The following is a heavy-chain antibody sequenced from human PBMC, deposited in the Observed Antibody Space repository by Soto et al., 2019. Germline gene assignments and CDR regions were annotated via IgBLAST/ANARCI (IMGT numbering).Heavy chain of an antibody. Sequence: EVHLVESGGGLVQPGGSLRLSCAASGFTFTDYWMTRVRQAPGKGLEGVANMNPDGSEQYYLDSVKGRFTISRDNAKNSLYLQMNSLRGEDTAVYYCTRDLNHDSGPWGQGTQVIVSS. D-gene: IGHD1-26*01. CDR2: MNPDGSEQ. J-gene: IGHJ5*02. V-gene: IGHV3-7*04. CDR1: GFTFTDYW. CDR3: TRDLNHDSGP.